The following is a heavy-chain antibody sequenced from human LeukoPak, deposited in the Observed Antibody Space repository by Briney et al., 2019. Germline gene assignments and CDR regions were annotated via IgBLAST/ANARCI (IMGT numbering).Heavy chain of an antibody. V-gene: IGHV3-21*01. J-gene: IGHJ4*02. CDR2: ISNTNTYI. Sequence: GGSLRLSCAASGFTFCSYSINWVRQAPGKGLEWISSISNTNTYINYADSVKGRFTISRDNAKNSLYLQMTSLRAEDTAVYYCVRDGAYYDSAPYNFDYWGQGTLVAVSS. CDR1: GFTFCSYS. CDR3: VRDGAYYDSAPYNFDY. D-gene: IGHD3-22*01.